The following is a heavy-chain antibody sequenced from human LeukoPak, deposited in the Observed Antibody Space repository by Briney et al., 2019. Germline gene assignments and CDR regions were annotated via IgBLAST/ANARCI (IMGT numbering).Heavy chain of an antibody. V-gene: IGHV4-59*01. CDR3: ARTPFSSAWYALDWYFDL. D-gene: IGHD6-19*01. Sequence: SETLSLTCTVAGGSISSYYWSWIRQPPGKGLEWIGYIYYSGSTNYSPSLKSRVTISVDTSKNQFSLKLRSVTAADTAVYYCARTPFSSAWYALDWYFDLWGRGTLVTVSS. CDR1: GGSISSYY. CDR2: IYYSGST. J-gene: IGHJ2*01.